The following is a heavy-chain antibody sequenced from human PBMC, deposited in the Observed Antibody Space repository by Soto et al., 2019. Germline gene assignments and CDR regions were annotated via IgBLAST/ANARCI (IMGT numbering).Heavy chain of an antibody. CDR2: IYYSGST. CDR3: ARERYSSGWYLFDY. CDR1: GGPISSGGYY. V-gene: IGHV4-31*03. Sequence: PSETLSLTCTVSGGPISSGGYYWSWIRQHPGKGLEWIGYIYYSGSTYYNPSLKSRVTISVDTSKNQFSLKLSSVTAADTAVYYCARERYSSGWYLFDYWGQGTLVTVSS. J-gene: IGHJ4*02. D-gene: IGHD6-19*01.